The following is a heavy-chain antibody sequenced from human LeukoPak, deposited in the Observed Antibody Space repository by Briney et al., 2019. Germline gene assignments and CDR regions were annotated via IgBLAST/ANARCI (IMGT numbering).Heavy chain of an antibody. CDR2: INSDGSST. J-gene: IGHJ4*02. CDR3: TRGKNGDSLFDY. V-gene: IGHV3-74*01. D-gene: IGHD2-21*01. CDR1: RFTFSSYW. Sequence: PGGSLRLSCAASRFTFSSYWMHWVRQAPGKGLVWVSRINSDGSSTTYADSVKGRFTISRDNAKNTLFLQMNSLRAEDTAVYYCTRGKNGDSLFDYWGQGTLVTVSS.